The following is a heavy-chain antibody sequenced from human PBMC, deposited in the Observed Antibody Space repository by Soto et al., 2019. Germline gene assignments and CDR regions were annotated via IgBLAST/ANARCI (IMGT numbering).Heavy chain of an antibody. CDR2: IYYSGST. CDR3: ASPTLGAFDI. J-gene: IGHJ3*02. Sequence: PSETLSLTCTVSGGSISSSNYYWGWIRQPPGKGLEWIGSIYYSGSTSYNSSLKSRVTISVDTSKNQFSLRRRSVTAADTAVYFSASPTLGAFDIWGQGTMVTVSS. V-gene: IGHV4-39*01. CDR1: GGSISSSNYY. D-gene: IGHD3-16*01.